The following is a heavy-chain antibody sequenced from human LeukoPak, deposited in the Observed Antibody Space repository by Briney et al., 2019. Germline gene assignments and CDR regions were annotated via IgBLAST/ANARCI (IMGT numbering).Heavy chain of an antibody. D-gene: IGHD2-2*01. V-gene: IGHV1-2*02. CDR2: INPNDGDT. CDR1: GYTFTDYY. CDR3: ARANFLYCSSSTCLFDY. J-gene: IGHJ4*02. Sequence: APVKVSCKAPGYTFTDYYMHWVRQAPGQGFEWMGWINPNDGDTNYAQKFQGRVTMTRDTSISTAHMEVSRLRSDDTAVYYCARANFLYCSSSTCLFDYWGQGTLVTVSS.